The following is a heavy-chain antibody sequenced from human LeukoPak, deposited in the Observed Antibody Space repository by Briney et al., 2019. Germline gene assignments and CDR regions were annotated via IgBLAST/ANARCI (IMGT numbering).Heavy chain of an antibody. D-gene: IGHD3-9*01. CDR2: ISSSGSTI. CDR1: GFTFSSCE. J-gene: IGHJ4*02. V-gene: IGHV3-48*03. Sequence: GGSLRLSCAASGFTFSSCEMNWVRQAPGKGLEWASYISSSGSTIYYADSVKGRFTISRDNAKNSLYLQMNSLRAEDTAVYYCARGGLRYFDWLLPDFDYWGQGTLVTVSS. CDR3: ARGGLRYFDWLLPDFDY.